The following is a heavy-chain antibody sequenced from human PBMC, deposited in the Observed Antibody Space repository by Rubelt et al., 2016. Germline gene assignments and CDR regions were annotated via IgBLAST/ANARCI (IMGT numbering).Heavy chain of an antibody. Sequence: QVQLQESGPGLVKPSETLSLTCTVSGGSISSYYWSWIRQPPGKGLEWIGSIYYSGSTYYNPSLKSRVIIAVETSKIQFARKLSSVTAADTAVYYCARVRWELLNYFDYWGQGTLVTVSS. CDR2: IYYSGST. V-gene: IGHV4-59*12. J-gene: IGHJ4*02. CDR3: ARVRWELLNYFDY. D-gene: IGHD1-26*01. CDR1: GGSISSYY.